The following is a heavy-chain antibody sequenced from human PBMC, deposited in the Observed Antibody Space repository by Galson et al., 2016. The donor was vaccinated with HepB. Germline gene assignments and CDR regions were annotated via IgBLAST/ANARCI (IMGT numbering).Heavy chain of an antibody. D-gene: IGHD3-16*02. CDR2: ISGYSGNT. CDR3: TRVPYYDYVWVSYRYGYYHGMDV. CDR1: GYTFSNYG. J-gene: IGHJ6*02. V-gene: IGHV1-18*01. Sequence: SVKVSCKASGYTFSNYGITWVRQAPGQGPEWMGWISGYSGNTKYAQKFQARVTMTTDTSTTTAYMELRSLRSDDTAVYYCTRVPYYDYVWVSYRYGYYHGMDVWGQGATVTVCS.